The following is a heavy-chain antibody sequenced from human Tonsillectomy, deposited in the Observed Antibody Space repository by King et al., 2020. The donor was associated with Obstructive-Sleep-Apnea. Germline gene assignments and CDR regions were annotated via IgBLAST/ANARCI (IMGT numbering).Heavy chain of an antibody. CDR3: ARSPGYSGYERGQQQRPNYYYGIDV. CDR2: VYYSGTT. CDR1: GGSISSYF. Sequence: VQLQESGPGLVKPSETLSLTCTISGGSISSYFWSWIRQPPGRGLEWIGHVYYSGTTNSDPSLKSRVTISVDTSKNQFSLKLSSVTAADTAVYYCARSPGYSGYERGQQQRPNYYYGIDVWGQGATVTVSS. V-gene: IGHV4-59*01. D-gene: IGHD5-12*01. J-gene: IGHJ6*02.